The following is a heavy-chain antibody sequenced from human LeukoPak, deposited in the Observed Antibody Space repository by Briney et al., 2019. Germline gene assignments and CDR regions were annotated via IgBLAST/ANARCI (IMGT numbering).Heavy chain of an antibody. V-gene: IGHV1-3*01. CDR3: ARVAPPGYSNYVDYFDY. CDR2: INAGNGNT. CDR1: GYTFSTYT. D-gene: IGHD4-11*01. Sequence: ASVKVSCKASGYTFSTYTMHWVRQAPGQRLEWMGWINAGNGNTKYSQKLQGRVTMTTDTSTSTAYMELRSLRSDDTAVYYCARVAPPGYSNYVDYFDYWGQGTLVTVSS. J-gene: IGHJ4*02.